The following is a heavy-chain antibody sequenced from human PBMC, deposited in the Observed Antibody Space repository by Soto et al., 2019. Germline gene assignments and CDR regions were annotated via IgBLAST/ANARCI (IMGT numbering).Heavy chain of an antibody. D-gene: IGHD6-13*01. CDR3: ARRSQLGSYYYYMDV. CDR2: IYYSGST. Sequence: PSETLSLTCTVSGGSISSSSYYWGWIRQPPGKGLEWIGSIYYSGSTYYNPSLKSRVTISVDTSKNQFSLKLSSVTAADTAVYYCARRSQLGSYYYYMDVWGKGTTVTV. CDR1: GGSISSSSYY. V-gene: IGHV4-39*01. J-gene: IGHJ6*03.